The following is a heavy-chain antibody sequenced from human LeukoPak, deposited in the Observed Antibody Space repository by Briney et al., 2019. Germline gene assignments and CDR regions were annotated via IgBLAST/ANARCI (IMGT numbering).Heavy chain of an antibody. CDR3: ARDIVLMGDNWFDP. J-gene: IGHJ5*02. D-gene: IGHD2-8*01. CDR2: INPNSGGT. CDR1: GYTFTGYY. Sequence: ASVKVSCKXSGYTFTGYYMHWVRQAPGQGLEWMGWINPNSGGTNYAQKFQGRVTMTRDTSISTAYMELSRLRSDDTAVYYCARDIVLMGDNWFDPWGQGTLVTVFS. V-gene: IGHV1-2*02.